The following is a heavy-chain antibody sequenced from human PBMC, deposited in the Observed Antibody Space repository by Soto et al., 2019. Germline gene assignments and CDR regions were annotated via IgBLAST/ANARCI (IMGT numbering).Heavy chain of an antibody. Sequence: LRLSCAASGFTFSSYGMHWVRQAPGKGLEWVAVIWYDGSNKYYADSVKGRFTISRDNSKNTLYLQMNSLRAEDTAVYYCARDTWYYGSGSYGDYWGQGALVTVSS. V-gene: IGHV3-33*01. D-gene: IGHD3-10*01. J-gene: IGHJ4*02. CDR1: GFTFSSYG. CDR3: ARDTWYYGSGSYGDY. CDR2: IWYDGSNK.